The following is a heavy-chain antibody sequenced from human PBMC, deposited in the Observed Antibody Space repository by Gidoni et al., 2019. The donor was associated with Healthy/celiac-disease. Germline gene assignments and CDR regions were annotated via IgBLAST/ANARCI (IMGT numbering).Heavy chain of an antibody. D-gene: IGHD3-10*01. J-gene: IGHJ3*02. CDR2: INLNGGST. Sequence: EVQLVESGGGVVRPGGSLRLSCAAPGFTFDEYGMSWVRQAPGKGLEWVSGINLNGGSTGYADSVKGRFTISRDNAKDSLYLQMNSLRAEDTALYYCARESHYYGSGTGPFDIWGQGTMVTVSS. CDR1: GFTFDEYG. V-gene: IGHV3-20*04. CDR3: ARESHYYGSGTGPFDI.